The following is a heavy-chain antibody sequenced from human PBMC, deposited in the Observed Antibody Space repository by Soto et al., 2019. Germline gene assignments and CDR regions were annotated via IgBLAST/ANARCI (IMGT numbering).Heavy chain of an antibody. CDR1: GFTFSSYE. D-gene: IGHD6-19*01. V-gene: IGHV3-48*03. Sequence: PGGSLRLSCAASGFTFSSYEMNWVRQVPGKGLEWLSYISSGGSTIYDADSVKGRFTISRDNAKNSLYLQMNSLRAEDTAVYYCARGAWSSGYLFDYWGQGTLVTVSS. J-gene: IGHJ4*02. CDR2: ISSGGSTI. CDR3: ARGAWSSGYLFDY.